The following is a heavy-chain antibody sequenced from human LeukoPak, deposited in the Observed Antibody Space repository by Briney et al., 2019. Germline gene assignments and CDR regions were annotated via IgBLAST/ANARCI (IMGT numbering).Heavy chain of an antibody. CDR1: GGTFSSYA. Sequence: SVKVSCKASGGTFSSYAISWVRQAPGQGLEWMGGIIPIFGTANYAQKFQGRVTITADKSTSTAYMELSSLRSEDTAVYYCASSGRITMVRGVGEFDPWGQGTLVTVSS. CDR3: ASSGRITMVRGVGEFDP. CDR2: IIPIFGTA. V-gene: IGHV1-69*06. J-gene: IGHJ5*02. D-gene: IGHD3-10*01.